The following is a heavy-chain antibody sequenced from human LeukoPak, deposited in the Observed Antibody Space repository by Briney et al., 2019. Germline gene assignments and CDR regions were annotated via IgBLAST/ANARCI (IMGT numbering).Heavy chain of an antibody. CDR2: INWNGGST. V-gene: IGHV3-20*04. CDR3: ARDFRSRYCSSTSCYTFDY. D-gene: IGHD2-2*01. CDR1: EFTFDDYG. J-gene: IGHJ4*02. Sequence: PGGSLRLSCAASEFTFDDYGMSWVRQAPGKGLEWVSGINWNGGSTGYADSVKGRFTISRDNAKNSLYLQMNSLRAEDTALYYCARDFRSRYCSSTSCYTFDYWGQGTLVAVSS.